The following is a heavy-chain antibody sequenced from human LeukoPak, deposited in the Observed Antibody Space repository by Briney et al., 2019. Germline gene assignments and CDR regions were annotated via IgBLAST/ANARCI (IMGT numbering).Heavy chain of an antibody. J-gene: IGHJ5*02. Sequence: SETLSLTCTVSGGSISTYYWSWIRQPPGKGLEWIGYIYKSGSNNYNPALKSRVTMSVDTSKNQFSLKLSSVTAPDTAVYYCARAFFSSAYYPNWFDPWGQGTLVTVSS. D-gene: IGHD3-22*01. CDR1: GGSISTYY. CDR2: IYKSGSN. CDR3: ARAFFSSAYYPNWFDP. V-gene: IGHV4-59*01.